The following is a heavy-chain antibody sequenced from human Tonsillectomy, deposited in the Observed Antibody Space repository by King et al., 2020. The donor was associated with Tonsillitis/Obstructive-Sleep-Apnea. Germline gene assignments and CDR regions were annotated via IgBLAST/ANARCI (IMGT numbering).Heavy chain of an antibody. V-gene: IGHV6-1*01. CDR1: GDSVSSNSAA. D-gene: IGHD3-22*01. CDR3: ARFLYYYDSSGYNYYYYMDV. CDR2: TYYRSKWYN. J-gene: IGHJ6*03. Sequence: VQLQQSGPGLVKPSQTLSLTCDLSGDSVSSNSAAWNWIRQSPSRGLEWLGRTYYRSKWYNDYAVSVKSRITINPDTSKNQFSLQLNSVTPEDTAVYYCARFLYYYDSSGYNYYYYMDVWGKGTTVTVSS.